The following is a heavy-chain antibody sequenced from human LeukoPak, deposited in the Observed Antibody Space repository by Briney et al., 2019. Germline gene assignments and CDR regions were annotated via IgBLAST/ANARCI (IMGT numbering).Heavy chain of an antibody. CDR2: IGGSGVDT. D-gene: IGHD6-6*01. CDR1: GLTVSRNY. CDR3: AKTLVASPGNTGGP. V-gene: IGHV3-11*03. J-gene: IGHJ5*02. Sequence: PGGSLRLSCAASGLTVSRNYMSWVRQPPGKGLEWLSYIGGSGVDTNYADSVKGRFTTSRDNAKSSLYLQMNSLRAEDTAVYYCAKTLVASPGNTGGPWGQGTLVTVSS.